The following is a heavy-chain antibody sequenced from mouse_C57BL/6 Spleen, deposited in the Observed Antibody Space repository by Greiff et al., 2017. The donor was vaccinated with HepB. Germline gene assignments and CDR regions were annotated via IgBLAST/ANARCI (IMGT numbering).Heavy chain of an antibody. V-gene: IGHV2-2*01. J-gene: IGHJ3*01. Sequence: QVQLKESGPGLVQPSQSLSITCTVSGFSLTSYGVHWVRQSPGKGLEWLGVIWSGGSTDYNAAFISRLSISKDNSKSQVFFKMNSLQADDTAIYYCARNSGNYYGSSYGFAYWGQGTLVTVSA. CDR2: IWSGGST. CDR3: ARNSGNYYGSSYGFAY. CDR1: GFSLTSYG. D-gene: IGHD1-1*01.